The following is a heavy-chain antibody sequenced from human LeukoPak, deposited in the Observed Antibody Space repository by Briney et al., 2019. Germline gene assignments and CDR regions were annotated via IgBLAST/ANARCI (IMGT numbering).Heavy chain of an antibody. Sequence: GESLKISCKGSGHSFTSYWIGWMRQMPGKGLEWMGIIYPGDSDTRYSPSFQGQVTISADKSISTAYLQWSSLKASDTAMYYCARSTYYYDSSGYPDDAFDIWGQGTMVTVSS. CDR1: GHSFTSYW. CDR3: ARSTYYYDSSGYPDDAFDI. CDR2: IYPGDSDT. V-gene: IGHV5-51*01. J-gene: IGHJ3*02. D-gene: IGHD3-22*01.